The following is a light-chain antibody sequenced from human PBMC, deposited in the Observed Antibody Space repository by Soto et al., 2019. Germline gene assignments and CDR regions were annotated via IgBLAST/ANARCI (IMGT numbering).Light chain of an antibody. CDR2: RAS. V-gene: IGKV1-5*03. CDR1: QSISGW. J-gene: IGKJ1*01. Sequence: DIQMTQSPSTLSASVGDRVTITCQASQSISGWLAWYQQRPGKPPKILIYRASSLESGVPSRFSGSGAETECTLTISSLQPDDVATYYCQQYNSCSWTFGQGTKVDIK. CDR3: QQYNSCSWT.